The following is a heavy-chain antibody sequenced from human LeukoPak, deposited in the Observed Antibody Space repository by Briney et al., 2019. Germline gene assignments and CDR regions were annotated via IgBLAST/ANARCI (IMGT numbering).Heavy chain of an antibody. CDR1: GFTFSSYW. CDR2: IKQDGSEK. D-gene: IGHD6-19*01. CDR3: ARASAWSLFDY. J-gene: IGHJ4*02. V-gene: IGHV3-7*04. Sequence: GGSLRLSCAASGFTFSSYWMTWVRQAPGKGLEWVSNIKQDGSEKNYVDSVKGRFTISRDNAKNSLYLQMNSLRAEYTALYYCARASAWSLFDYWGQGTLVTVSS.